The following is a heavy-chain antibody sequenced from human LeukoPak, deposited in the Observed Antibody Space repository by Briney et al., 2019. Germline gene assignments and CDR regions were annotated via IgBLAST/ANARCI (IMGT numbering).Heavy chain of an antibody. Sequence: GGFLRLSCAAFGFTFDDYGMSWVRQAPGKGLEWVSGINWNGGSTGYADSVKGRFTISRDNAKNSLYLQMNSLRAEDTALYYCARDGLAVAGTAEYFQHWGQGTLVTVSS. V-gene: IGHV3-20*04. CDR1: GFTFDDYG. CDR3: ARDGLAVAGTAEYFQH. J-gene: IGHJ1*01. D-gene: IGHD6-19*01. CDR2: INWNGGST.